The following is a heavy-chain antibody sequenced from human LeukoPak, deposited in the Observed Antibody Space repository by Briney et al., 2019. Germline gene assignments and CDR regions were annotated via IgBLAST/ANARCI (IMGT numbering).Heavy chain of an antibody. D-gene: IGHD3-22*01. V-gene: IGHV3-21*01. CDR2: ISSSSSYI. J-gene: IGHJ4*02. CDR3: ARDAALSTYHFDSSGLLDC. CDR1: GFTFSSYS. Sequence: GGSLRLSCAASGFTFSSYSMNWVRQAPGKGLEWVSSISSSSSYIYYADSVKGRFTMSRDNAKNSLYLQMNSLRAEDTAVYYCARDAALSTYHFDSSGLLDCWGQGTLVTVSS.